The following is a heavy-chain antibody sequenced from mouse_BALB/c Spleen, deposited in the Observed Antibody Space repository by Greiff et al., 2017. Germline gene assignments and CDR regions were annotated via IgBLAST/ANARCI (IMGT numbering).Heavy chain of an antibody. CDR3: ALLTTVVATGTY. CDR2: IDPANGNT. Sequence: EVQLQQSGAELVKPGASVKLSCTASGFNIKDTYMHWVKQRPEQGLEWIGRIDPANGNTKYDPKFQGKATITADTSSNTAYLQLSSLTSEDTAVYYCALLTTVVATGTYWGQGTLVTVSA. V-gene: IGHV14-3*02. CDR1: GFNIKDTY. J-gene: IGHJ3*01. D-gene: IGHD1-1*01.